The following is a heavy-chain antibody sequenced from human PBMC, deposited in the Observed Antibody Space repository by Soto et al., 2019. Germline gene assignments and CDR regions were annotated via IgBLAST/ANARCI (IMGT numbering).Heavy chain of an antibody. Sequence: GVSAKPSSKASRYTFTSCGLHSACQAPGQRLEWMGWINAGNGNTKYSQKFQGRVTITRDTSASTAYMELSSLRSEDTAVYYCARSSGWYYVDYWGQGTRVTVSS. J-gene: IGHJ4*02. CDR1: RYTFTSCG. V-gene: IGHV1-3*01. CDR3: ARSSGWYYVDY. CDR2: INAGNGNT. D-gene: IGHD3-22*01.